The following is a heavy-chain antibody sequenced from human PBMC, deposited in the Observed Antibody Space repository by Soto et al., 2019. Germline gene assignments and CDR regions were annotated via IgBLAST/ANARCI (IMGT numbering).Heavy chain of an antibody. CDR2: INPSGGST. CDR3: ARAELGYCTNGVCYRHTDYYYGMDV. J-gene: IGHJ6*02. Sequence: GASVKVSCKASGYTFTSYYMHWVRQAPGQGLEWMGIINPSGGSTSYAQKFQGRVTMTRDTSTSTVYMELSSLRSEDTAVYYCARAELGYCTNGVCYRHTDYYYGMDVWGQGTTVTVSS. CDR1: GYTFTSYY. D-gene: IGHD2-8*01. V-gene: IGHV1-46*01.